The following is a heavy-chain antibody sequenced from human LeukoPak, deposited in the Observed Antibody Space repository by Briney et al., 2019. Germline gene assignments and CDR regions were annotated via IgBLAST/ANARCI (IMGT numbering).Heavy chain of an antibody. V-gene: IGHV3-21*01. J-gene: IGHJ6*02. CDR2: ISSSSSYI. D-gene: IGHD3-3*01. CDR3: ARVESVYYDLWSGPNYYGMDV. CDR1: GFTFSSYS. Sequence: GGSLRLSCAASGFTFSSYSMNWVRQAPGKGLEWVSSISSSSSYIYYADSVKGRFTISRDNAKNSLYLQMNSLRAEDTAVYYCARVESVYYDLWSGPNYYGMDVWGQGTTVTVSS.